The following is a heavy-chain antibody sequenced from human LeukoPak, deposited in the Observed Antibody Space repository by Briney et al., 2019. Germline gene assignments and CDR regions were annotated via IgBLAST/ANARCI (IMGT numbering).Heavy chain of an antibody. CDR2: IYYSGST. V-gene: IGHV4-59*08. Sequence: PSETLSLTCTVSGGSISSYYWSWIRQPPGKGLEWIGYIYYSGSTNYNPSLKSRVTISVDTSKNQFSLKLSSVTAADTAVYYRARLGIAVAGAFDYWGQGTLVTVSS. CDR3: ARLGIAVAGAFDY. CDR1: GGSISSYY. D-gene: IGHD6-19*01. J-gene: IGHJ4*02.